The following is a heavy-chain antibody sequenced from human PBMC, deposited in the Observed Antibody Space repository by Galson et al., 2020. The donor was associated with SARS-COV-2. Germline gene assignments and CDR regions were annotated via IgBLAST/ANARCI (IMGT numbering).Heavy chain of an antibody. J-gene: IGHJ6*02. V-gene: IGHV1-69*13. CDR2: IIPIFGTA. D-gene: IGHD6-19*01. CDR3: ARVRHSSGWYGYYYYGMDV. Sequence: SVKVSCKASGGTFSSYAISWVRQAPGQGLEWMGGIIPIFGTANYAQKFQGSVTITADESTSTAYMELSSLRSEDTAVYYCARVRHSSGWYGYYYYGMDVWGQGTTVTVSS. CDR1: GGTFSSYA.